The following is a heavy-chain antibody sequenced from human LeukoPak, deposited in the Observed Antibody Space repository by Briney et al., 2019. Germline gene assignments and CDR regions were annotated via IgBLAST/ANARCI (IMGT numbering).Heavy chain of an antibody. V-gene: IGHV3-74*01. J-gene: IGHJ4*02. CDR3: ATKQWLAPPPDS. CDR1: GFTFSKYW. Sequence: PGGSLRLSCAASGFTFSKYWVLWVRQAPGKGLESVSRINTDGTVTTYADSVKGRFTVSRDNADNTVFLQMNSVRDEDTAVYYCATKQWLAPPPDSWGQGTPVTVSS. D-gene: IGHD6-19*01. CDR2: INTDGTVT.